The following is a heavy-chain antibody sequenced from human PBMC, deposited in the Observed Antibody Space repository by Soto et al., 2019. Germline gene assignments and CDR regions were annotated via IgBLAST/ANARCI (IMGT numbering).Heavy chain of an antibody. V-gene: IGHV4-31*03. CDR1: GGSISSVGYY. D-gene: IGHD3-16*01. CDR2: TYYSGST. Sequence: SETLSLTCTVSGGSISSVGYYWSWIRQHPGKGLEWIGYTYYSGSTYYSPSLKSRVTISVDTSKNQFSLKLSSVTAADTAVYYCAREEGDATPWFDPWGQGTLVTVSS. CDR3: AREEGDATPWFDP. J-gene: IGHJ5*02.